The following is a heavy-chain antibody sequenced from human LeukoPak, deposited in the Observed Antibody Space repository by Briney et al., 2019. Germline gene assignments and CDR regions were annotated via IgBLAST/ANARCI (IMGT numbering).Heavy chain of an antibody. J-gene: IGHJ4*02. CDR1: GYTFTSYY. Sequence: GASVKVSSKASGYTFTSYYMHWVRQAPGQGLEWMGIINPSGGSTSYAQKFQGRVTMTRDTSTSTVYMELSSLRSEDTAVYYCARELYDSSGYYYYFDYWGQGTLVTVSS. V-gene: IGHV1-46*01. CDR2: INPSGGST. CDR3: ARELYDSSGYYYYFDY. D-gene: IGHD3-22*01.